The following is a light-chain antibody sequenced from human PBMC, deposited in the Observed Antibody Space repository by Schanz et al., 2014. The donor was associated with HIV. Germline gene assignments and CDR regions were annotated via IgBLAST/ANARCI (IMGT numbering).Light chain of an antibody. CDR3: SSYTSSSTKV. J-gene: IGLJ3*02. V-gene: IGLV2-14*03. CDR2: DVS. CDR1: SSDVGAYNY. Sequence: QAALTQPASVAGSPGQSITISCTGTSSDVGAYNYVSCYQHHPGKAPKLMVYDVSNRPSGVSNRFSGSKSGNTASLTISGLQAEDEADYYCSSYTSSSTKVFGGGTKLTVL.